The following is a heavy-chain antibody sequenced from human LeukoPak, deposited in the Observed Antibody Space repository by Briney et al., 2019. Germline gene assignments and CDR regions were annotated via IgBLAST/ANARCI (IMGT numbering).Heavy chain of an antibody. Sequence: PGGSLRLSCAASGFTFSSYSMTWVRQAPGKGLEWVSYISSSSSTIYYADSVKGRFTISRDNAKNSLYLQMNSLRDEDTAVYYCARFGYGDYVWSWYFDLWGRGTLVTVSS. D-gene: IGHD4-17*01. J-gene: IGHJ2*01. V-gene: IGHV3-48*02. CDR2: ISSSSSTI. CDR1: GFTFSSYS. CDR3: ARFGYGDYVWSWYFDL.